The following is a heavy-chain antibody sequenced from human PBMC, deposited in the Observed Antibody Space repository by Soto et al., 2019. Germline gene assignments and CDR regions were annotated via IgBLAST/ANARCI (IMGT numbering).Heavy chain of an antibody. CDR1: GYTFTSYG. V-gene: IGHV1-18*04. D-gene: IGHD2-2*01. J-gene: IGHJ6*02. Sequence: ASVKVSCKASGYTFTSYGISWVRQAPGQGLEWMGWISAYNGNTNYAQKLQGRVTMTTDTSTSTAYMELRSLRSDDTAVYYCARDYRDIVVVPAAKSYYYYGMDVWGQGTTVTVSS. CDR3: ARDYRDIVVVPAAKSYYYYGMDV. CDR2: ISAYNGNT.